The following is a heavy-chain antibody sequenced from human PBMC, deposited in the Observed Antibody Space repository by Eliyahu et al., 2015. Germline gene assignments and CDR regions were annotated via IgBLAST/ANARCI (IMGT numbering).Heavy chain of an antibody. CDR2: INHSGST. CDR1: GGSFSGYY. J-gene: IGHJ4*02. CDR3: ASSPVLLWFGELLSGLHYFDY. Sequence: QVQLQQWGAGLLKPSETLSLTCAXYGGSFSGYYWXXIRQPPGKGLEWIGEINHSGSTNYNPSLKSRVTISVDTSKNQFSLKLSSVTAADTAVYYCASSPVLLWFGELLSGLHYFDYWGQGTLVTVSS. D-gene: IGHD3-10*01. V-gene: IGHV4-34*01.